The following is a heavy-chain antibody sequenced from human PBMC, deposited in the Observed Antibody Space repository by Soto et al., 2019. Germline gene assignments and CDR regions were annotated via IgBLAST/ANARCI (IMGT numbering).Heavy chain of an antibody. CDR2: IKSKTDGGTT. J-gene: IGHJ4*02. CDR3: TTDRLSYDFWSGYGGYYFDY. CDR1: GFTFSNAW. Sequence: EVQLVESGGGLVKPGGSLRLSCAASGFTFSNAWMSWVRQAPGKGLEWVGRIKSKTDGGTTDYAAPVKGRFTISRDDSKNTLYLQMNSLKTKDTAVYYCTTDRLSYDFWSGYGGYYFDYWGQGTLVTVSS. V-gene: IGHV3-15*01. D-gene: IGHD3-3*01.